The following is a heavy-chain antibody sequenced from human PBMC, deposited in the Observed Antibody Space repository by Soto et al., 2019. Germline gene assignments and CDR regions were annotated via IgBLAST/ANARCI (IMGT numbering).Heavy chain of an antibody. V-gene: IGHV3-15*01. J-gene: IGHJ4*02. Sequence: GGSLRLSCAASGFTFSNAWMSWVRQAPGKGLEWVGRIKSKTDGGTTEYAAPVKGRFTISRDDSKNTLYLQMNSLKTEDTAVYYCTTGSIVGATYFDYWGQGTLVTVSS. CDR1: GFTFSNAW. CDR3: TTGSIVGATYFDY. CDR2: IKSKTDGGTT. D-gene: IGHD1-26*01.